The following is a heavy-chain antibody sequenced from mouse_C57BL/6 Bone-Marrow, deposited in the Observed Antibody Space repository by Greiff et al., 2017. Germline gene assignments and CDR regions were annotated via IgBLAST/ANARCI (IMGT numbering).Heavy chain of an antibody. CDR3: ARLDDGYYYVDY. J-gene: IGHJ2*01. V-gene: IGHV1-81*01. Sequence: VKLQQSGAELARPGASVKLSCKASGYTFTSYGISWVKQRTGQGLEWIGEIYPRSGNTYYNEKFKGKATLTEDKSSSTAYMELRSLTCEDSADYFCARLDDGYYYVDYWGQGTTLTVSS. CDR2: IYPRSGNT. D-gene: IGHD2-3*01. CDR1: GYTFTSYG.